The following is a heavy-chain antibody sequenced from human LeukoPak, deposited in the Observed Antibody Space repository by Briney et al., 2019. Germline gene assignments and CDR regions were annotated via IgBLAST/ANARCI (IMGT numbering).Heavy chain of an antibody. D-gene: IGHD3-9*01. CDR1: ENTVTEVA. CDR2: FHPKDADM. Sequence: SVKVSCKVSENTVTEVAIHWVRQTGEGLEWMGGFHPKDADMIYAQKFQGRVTMTQDASTDAAYMELSSLRSEDTAIYYCTTVYYTLLPGYLNQMDVWGKGTTVTISS. V-gene: IGHV1-24*01. J-gene: IGHJ6*04. CDR3: TTVYYTLLPGYLNQMDV.